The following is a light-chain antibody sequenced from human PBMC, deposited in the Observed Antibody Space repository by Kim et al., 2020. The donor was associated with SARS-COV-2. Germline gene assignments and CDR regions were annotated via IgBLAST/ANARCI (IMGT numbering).Light chain of an antibody. CDR2: GAS. Sequence: EIVLTQSPGTLSLSPGERATLSCRASQSVSSNYVAWYQQKPGQAPRLLIYGASSRATGIPDRFSGSGSRADFTLTISRLEPEDFAVYYCQQYGNSPETFGQGTKLE. J-gene: IGKJ2*01. CDR1: QSVSSNY. CDR3: QQYGNSPET. V-gene: IGKV3-20*01.